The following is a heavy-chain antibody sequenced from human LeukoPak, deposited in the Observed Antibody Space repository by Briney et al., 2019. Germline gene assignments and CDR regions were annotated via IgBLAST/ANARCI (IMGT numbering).Heavy chain of an antibody. Sequence: GGSLRLSCAASGFNFNNFAMSWVRQAPGKGLAWLSAMTGPADTTYYAESVKGRSSISRDYSKSIVFLQLNSLRVEDTAIYYCAKGAEIDHWGQGTLVTVSS. CDR3: AKGAEIDH. CDR2: MTGPADTT. CDR1: GFNFNNFA. J-gene: IGHJ4*02. V-gene: IGHV3-23*01.